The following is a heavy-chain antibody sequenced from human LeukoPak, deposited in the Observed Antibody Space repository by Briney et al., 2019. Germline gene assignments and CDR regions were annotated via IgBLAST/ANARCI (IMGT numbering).Heavy chain of an antibody. J-gene: IGHJ5*02. CDR1: GGSTSSGDYY. V-gene: IGHV4-30-4*01. CDR2: IYYSGST. CDR3: ARGVAAAGTWWFDP. Sequence: SETLSLTCTVSGGSTSSGDYYWSWIRQPPGKGLEWIGYIYYSGSTYYNPSLKSRVTISVDTSKNQFSLKLSSVTAADTAVYYCARGVAAAGTWWFDPWGQGTLVTVSS. D-gene: IGHD6-13*01.